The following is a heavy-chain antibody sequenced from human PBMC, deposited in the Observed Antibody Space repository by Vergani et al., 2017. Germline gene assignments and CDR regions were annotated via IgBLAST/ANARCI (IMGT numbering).Heavy chain of an antibody. Sequence: QLQESGAGLLKPSETLSLTCAVYGGSFSGYYWSWIRQPPGKGLEWIGEINHSGSTNYNPSLKSRVTISVDTSKNQFSLKLSSVTAADTAVYYCARTAVVVAAIDYWGQGTLVTVSS. CDR1: GGSFSGYY. V-gene: IGHV4-34*01. CDR3: ARTAVVVAAIDY. D-gene: IGHD2-15*01. CDR2: INHSGST. J-gene: IGHJ4*02.